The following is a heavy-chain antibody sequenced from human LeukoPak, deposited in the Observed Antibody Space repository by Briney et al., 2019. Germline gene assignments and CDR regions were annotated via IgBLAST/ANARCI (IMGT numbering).Heavy chain of an antibody. CDR1: GYTFTDYY. CDR3: AREREETYGSGSYIFDH. J-gene: IGHJ4*02. CDR2: INPKSGVT. V-gene: IGHV1-2*02. Sequence: ASVTVSCKASGYTFTDYYLHWVRQAPGQGLEWLGWINPKSGVTDSKMKFQGRVTMTTDTSTNTAYMELRSLRSDDTAVYYCAREREETYGSGSYIFDHWGQGTLVTVSS. D-gene: IGHD3-10*01.